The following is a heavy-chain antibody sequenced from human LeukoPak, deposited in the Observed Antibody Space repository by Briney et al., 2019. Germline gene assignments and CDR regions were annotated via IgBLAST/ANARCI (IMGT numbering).Heavy chain of an antibody. V-gene: IGHV4-59*08. D-gene: IGHD6-19*01. CDR3: ARHKNDGQWLVLKYAFDI. CDR2: IYYSGST. Sequence: SETLSLTCTVSGGSISRYYWNWIRQPPGKGLEWIGYIYYSGSTNYNPSLKSRVTISVDTSKNQFSLKLSSVTAADTAVYYCARHKNDGQWLVLKYAFDIWGQGTMVTVSS. CDR1: GGSISRYY. J-gene: IGHJ3*02.